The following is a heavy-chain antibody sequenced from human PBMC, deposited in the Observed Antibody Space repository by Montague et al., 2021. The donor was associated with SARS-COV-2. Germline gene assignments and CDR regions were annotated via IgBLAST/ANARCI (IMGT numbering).Heavy chain of an antibody. Sequence: PALVKPTQTLTLTCTFSGFSLSTSGVGVGWIRQPPGKALEWLALIYWDDKRYSPSLKSRLTITKDTSKNQVVLTMTNMDPVDTATYYCAHRRGLLLSDAFDIWGQGTMVTVSP. J-gene: IGHJ3*02. D-gene: IGHD1-26*01. CDR1: GFSLSTSGVG. V-gene: IGHV2-5*01. CDR3: AHRRGLLLSDAFDI. CDR2: IYWDDK.